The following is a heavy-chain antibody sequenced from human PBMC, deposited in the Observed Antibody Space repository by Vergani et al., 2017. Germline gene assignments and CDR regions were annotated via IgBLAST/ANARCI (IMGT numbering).Heavy chain of an antibody. CDR1: GFTFTSSA. Sequence: QMQLVQSGPEVKKPGTSVKVSCKASGFTFTSSAMQWVRQARGQRLEWIGWIVVGSGNTNYAQKFQERVTITRDVSTSTAYMELSSLRSEDTAVYYCAAGPGGWTGDPDAFDIWGQGTMVTVSS. CDR3: AAGPGGWTGDPDAFDI. CDR2: IVVGSGNT. V-gene: IGHV1-58*02. D-gene: IGHD3/OR15-3a*01. J-gene: IGHJ3*02.